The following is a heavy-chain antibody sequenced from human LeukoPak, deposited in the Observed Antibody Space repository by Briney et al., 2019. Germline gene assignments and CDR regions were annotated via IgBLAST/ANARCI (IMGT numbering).Heavy chain of an antibody. CDR2: NYYSGST. D-gene: IGHD2-15*01. J-gene: IGHJ5*02. CDR3: ARPHYCSGGSCYHFDP. Sequence: SETLSLTCTVSGGSISSYYWSWIRQPPGKGLEWIGYNYYSGSTNYNPSLKSRVTISVDTSKNQFSLKLSSVTAADTAVYYCARPHYCSGGSCYHFDPWGQGTLVTVSS. V-gene: IGHV4-59*01. CDR1: GGSISSYY.